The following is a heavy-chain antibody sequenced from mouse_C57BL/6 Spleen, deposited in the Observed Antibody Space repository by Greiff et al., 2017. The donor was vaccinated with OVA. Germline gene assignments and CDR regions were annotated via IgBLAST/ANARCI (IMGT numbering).Heavy chain of an antibody. CDR2: ISYDGSN. Sequence: EVKVEESGPGLVKPSQSLSLTCSVTGYSITSGYYWNWIRQFPGNKLEWMGYISYDGSNNYNPSLKNRISITRDTSKNQFFLKLNSVTTEDTATYYCAREVIYDGYYGYFDVWGTGTTVTVSS. J-gene: IGHJ1*03. CDR3: AREVIYDGYYGYFDV. D-gene: IGHD2-3*01. V-gene: IGHV3-6*01. CDR1: GYSITSGYY.